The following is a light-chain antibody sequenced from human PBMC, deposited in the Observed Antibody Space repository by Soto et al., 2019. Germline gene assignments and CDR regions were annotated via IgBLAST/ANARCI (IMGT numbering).Light chain of an antibody. CDR1: QSVSSSY. J-gene: IGKJ2*01. CDR2: GAS. CDR3: QQYGSSYT. Sequence: EIVLTQSPGTLSLSPGERATLSCRASQSVSSSYLAWYQQKPGQAPRLLIYGASSRATGIPDRFSGSGSGTDFTLTISRLEPDDFAVFYCQQYGSSYTFGQGTNLEIK. V-gene: IGKV3-20*01.